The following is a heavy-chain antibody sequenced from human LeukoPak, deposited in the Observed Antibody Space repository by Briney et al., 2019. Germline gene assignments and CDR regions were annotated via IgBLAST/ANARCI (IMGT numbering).Heavy chain of an antibody. CDR1: GFTFSSYW. D-gene: IGHD3-10*01. V-gene: IGHV3-30*02. CDR3: AKGRNYGSGSSTPHYDY. CDR2: IRYDESDK. Sequence: PGGSLRLSCAASGFTFSSYWMSWVRQAPGKGLEWLAFIRYDESDKYYADSVRGRFTISRDNSRNTLFLQVNSLRLEDTAVYYCAKGRNYGSGSSTPHYDYWGQGTLVIVSS. J-gene: IGHJ4*02.